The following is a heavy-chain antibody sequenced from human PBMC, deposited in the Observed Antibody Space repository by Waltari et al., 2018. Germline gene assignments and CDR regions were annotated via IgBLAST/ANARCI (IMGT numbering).Heavy chain of an antibody. CDR1: GFSFSSYA. CDR3: AKGIGDCSGGSCFGMDV. V-gene: IGHV3-23*01. D-gene: IGHD2-15*01. Sequence: EVQLLESGGGLVQPGGSLRLSCAASGFSFSSYAMSWVRPAPGRGLEWVSAISGSGGSTYYADSVKGRFTISRDNSKNTLYLQMNSLRAEDTAVYYCAKGIGDCSGGSCFGMDVWGQGTTVTVSS. J-gene: IGHJ6*02. CDR2: ISGSGGST.